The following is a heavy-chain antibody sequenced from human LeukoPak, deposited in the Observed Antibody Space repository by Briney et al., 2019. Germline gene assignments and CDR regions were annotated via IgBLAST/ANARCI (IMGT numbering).Heavy chain of an antibody. V-gene: IGHV3-30*02. CDR2: IRYDGSNK. Sequence: PGGSLRLSCAASGFTFSNCAMHWVRQAPGKGLEWVAFIRYDGSNKFYADSVKGRFTISRDNSKNTLYLQMNNLRGEDTAVYYCARRGVVVPAAISVLPTNYYYYMDVWGKGTTVTVSS. CDR1: GFTFSNCA. CDR3: ARRGVVVPAAISVLPTNYYYYMDV. J-gene: IGHJ6*03. D-gene: IGHD2-2*02.